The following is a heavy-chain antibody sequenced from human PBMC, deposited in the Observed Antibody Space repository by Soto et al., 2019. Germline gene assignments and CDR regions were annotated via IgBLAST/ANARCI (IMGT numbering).Heavy chain of an antibody. D-gene: IGHD2-8*01. CDR2: FDPEDGET. J-gene: IGHJ6*03. Sequence: ASVKVSCKVSGYTLTELSMHWVRQAPGKGLEWMGGFDPEDGETIYAQKFQGRVTMTEDTSTDTAYMELSSLRSEDTAVYYCASSPRGIVLMVCARQDYYMDVWGKGTTVTVSS. CDR3: ASSPRGIVLMVCARQDYYMDV. CDR1: GYTLTELS. V-gene: IGHV1-24*01.